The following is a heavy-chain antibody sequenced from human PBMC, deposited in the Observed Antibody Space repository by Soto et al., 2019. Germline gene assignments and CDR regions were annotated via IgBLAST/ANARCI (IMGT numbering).Heavy chain of an antibody. V-gene: IGHV3-21*04. J-gene: IGHJ4*02. D-gene: IGHD3-10*01. Sequence: PGGSLRLSCAASGFTFSSYSMNWVRQAPGKGLEWVSSISSSSSYIYYADSVKGRFTISRDNAKNSLYLQMNSLRAEDTAVYYCAKHRAGFGSGSETYYFDVWGQGTLVTVYS. CDR3: AKHRAGFGSGSETYYFDV. CDR2: ISSSSSYI. CDR1: GFTFSSYS.